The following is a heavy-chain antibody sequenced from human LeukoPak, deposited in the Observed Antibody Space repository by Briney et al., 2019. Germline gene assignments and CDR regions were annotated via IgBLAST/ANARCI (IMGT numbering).Heavy chain of an antibody. V-gene: IGHV4-59*01. D-gene: IGHD3-22*01. Sequence: PSETLSLTCTVSGGSISSYYWSWIRQPPGKGLEWIGYIYYSGSTNYNPSLKSRVTISVDTSKNQFSLKLSSVTAADTAVYYCAGLDRGYYYDSSGYQNAFDIWGQGTMVTVSS. CDR1: GGSISSYY. CDR2: IYYSGST. CDR3: AGLDRGYYYDSSGYQNAFDI. J-gene: IGHJ3*02.